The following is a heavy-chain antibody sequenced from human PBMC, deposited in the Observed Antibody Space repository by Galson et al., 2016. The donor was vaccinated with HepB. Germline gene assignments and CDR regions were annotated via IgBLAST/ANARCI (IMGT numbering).Heavy chain of an antibody. CDR3: ARHFWSGNYL. D-gene: IGHD3-3*01. Sequence: ETLSLTCTVSAGSISSSTHYWGWIRQPPGKGLEWIGSIYYSGTTYYKPSLEGRVSISVDTSKNHFSLKLNSVTAADTAVYYCARHFWSGNYLWGQGTTVTVSS. CDR2: IYYSGTT. V-gene: IGHV4-39*01. CDR1: AGSISSSTHY. J-gene: IGHJ6*02.